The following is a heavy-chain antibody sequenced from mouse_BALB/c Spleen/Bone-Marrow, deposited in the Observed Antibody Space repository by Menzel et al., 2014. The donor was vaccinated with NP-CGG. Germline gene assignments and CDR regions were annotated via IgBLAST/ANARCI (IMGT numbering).Heavy chain of an antibody. Sequence: QVQLQQPGAELMKPGASVKISCKATGYTFSSYWIEWVKQRPGHGLEWIGEILPGSGSTNYNEKFKGKATFTADTSSNTAYMQLSSLTSEDSAVYCCARGDYFDYWGQGTSLTVSS. CDR2: ILPGSGST. J-gene: IGHJ2*02. CDR3: ARGDYFDY. V-gene: IGHV1-9*01. CDR1: GYTFSSYW.